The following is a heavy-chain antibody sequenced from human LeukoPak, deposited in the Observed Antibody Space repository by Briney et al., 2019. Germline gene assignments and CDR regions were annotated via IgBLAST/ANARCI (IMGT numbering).Heavy chain of an antibody. CDR2: IYYSGST. Sequence: SETLSLTCTVSGGSISSSSYYWGWIRQPPGKGLEWIGNIYYSGSTYYNPSLESRVTMSLDTSKNQFSLKLSSVTAADTAVYYCARGVHGDYRWYFDLWGRGTLVTVSS. CDR3: ARGVHGDYRWYFDL. D-gene: IGHD4-17*01. J-gene: IGHJ2*01. CDR1: GGSISSSSYY. V-gene: IGHV4-39*07.